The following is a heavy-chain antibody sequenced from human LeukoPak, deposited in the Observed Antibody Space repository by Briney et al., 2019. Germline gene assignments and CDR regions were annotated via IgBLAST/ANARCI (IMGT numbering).Heavy chain of an antibody. J-gene: IGHJ6*02. CDR2: MNPNSGNT. D-gene: IGHD3-9*01. V-gene: IGHV1-8*01. CDR1: GYTFTSYD. Sequence: APVKVSFKASGYTFTSYDINWVRQATGQGLEWMGWMNPNSGNTGYAQKFQGRVTMTRNTSISTAYMELSSLRSEDTAVYYCARSTILRYFDSYYYYYGMDVWGQGTTVTVSS. CDR3: ARSTILRYFDSYYYYYGMDV.